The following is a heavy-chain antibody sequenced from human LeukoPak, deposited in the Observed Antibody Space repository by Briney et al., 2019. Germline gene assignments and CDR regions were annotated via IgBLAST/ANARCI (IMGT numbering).Heavy chain of an antibody. CDR1: GYTFSSYG. D-gene: IGHD5-12*01. J-gene: IGHJ5*02. CDR3: ATGRRGFHSNWFDP. V-gene: IGHV1-18*01. Sequence: GASVKVSCKASGYTFSSYGISWVRQAPGRGLEWMGWISASNGNTNYAQKLQGRVTMTTDTSTSTAYMELRSLRSDDTAVYYCATGRRGFHSNWFDPWGQGTLVTVSS. CDR2: ISASNGNT.